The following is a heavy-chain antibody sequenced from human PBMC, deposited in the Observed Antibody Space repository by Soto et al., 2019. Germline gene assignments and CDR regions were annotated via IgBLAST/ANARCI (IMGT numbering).Heavy chain of an antibody. Sequence: SETLSLTCTVSGDSITGSYWSWIRQPPGQTLEWIGYIYHSGTTTYNPSLKSRVSISVDTSKNQFSLRLTSVIAADTAVYYCAREMTYGAGSLPVCDYWGQGSLVTVSS. V-gene: IGHV4-59*01. CDR1: GDSITGSY. CDR2: IYHSGTT. D-gene: IGHD6-19*01. J-gene: IGHJ4*02. CDR3: AREMTYGAGSLPVCDY.